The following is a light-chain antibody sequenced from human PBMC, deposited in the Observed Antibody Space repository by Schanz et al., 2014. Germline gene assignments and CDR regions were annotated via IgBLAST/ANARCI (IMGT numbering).Light chain of an antibody. CDR1: SSNIGTGYD. Sequence: QSVLTQPPSVSGAPGQRVTISCTGSSSNIGTGYDVHWYQHLPGKAPKLMIYEVNKRPSGVPDRFSGSKSGNTASLTVSGLQAEDEADYYCSSYAGNNKLLFGGGTKLTVL. V-gene: IGLV1-40*01. CDR2: EVN. CDR3: SSYAGNNKLL. J-gene: IGLJ2*01.